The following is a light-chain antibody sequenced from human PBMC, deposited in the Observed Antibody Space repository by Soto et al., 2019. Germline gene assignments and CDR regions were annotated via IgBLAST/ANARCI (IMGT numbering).Light chain of an antibody. CDR1: SSDVGGYNY. CDR2: DVS. Sequence: QSALTQPASVSGSPGQSITIPCTGTSSDVGGYNYVSWYQQHPGKAPKLMIYDVSNRPSGVSNRFSGSKSGNTASLTVSGLQAEDEADYYCSSYTSSSTRVFGGGNKLTVL. CDR3: SSYTSSSTRV. V-gene: IGLV2-14*01. J-gene: IGLJ2*01.